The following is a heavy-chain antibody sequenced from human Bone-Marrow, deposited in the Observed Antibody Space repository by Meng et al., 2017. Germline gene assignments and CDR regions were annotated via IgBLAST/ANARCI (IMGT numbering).Heavy chain of an antibody. J-gene: IGHJ4*02. V-gene: IGHV1-8*01. CDR2: MNPNSGNT. Sequence: QVTMVQSGAEVKKPGASGKVSCKASGYTFTSYDINWVRQATGQGLEWMGWMNPNSGNTNYAQKLQGRVTMTTDTSTSTAYMELRSLRSDDTAVYYCVRGAWVRGVSHNDYWGQGTLVTVSS. CDR1: GYTFTSYD. D-gene: IGHD3-10*01. CDR3: VRGAWVRGVSHNDY.